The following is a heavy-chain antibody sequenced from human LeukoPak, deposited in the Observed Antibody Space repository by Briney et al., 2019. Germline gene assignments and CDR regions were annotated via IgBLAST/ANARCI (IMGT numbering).Heavy chain of an antibody. J-gene: IGHJ5*02. CDR3: ARGGYYGSGNDFRFDP. V-gene: IGHV4-61*09. Sequence: PSQTLSLTCTVSGGSISSGSYYWSWIRQPAGKGLEWIGHIYTSGGTNYNPSLKSRVTISVDTSKNQFSLKLSSVSAADTAVYYCARGGYYGSGNDFRFDPWGQGTLVTVSS. D-gene: IGHD3-10*01. CDR2: IYTSGGT. CDR1: GGSISSGSYY.